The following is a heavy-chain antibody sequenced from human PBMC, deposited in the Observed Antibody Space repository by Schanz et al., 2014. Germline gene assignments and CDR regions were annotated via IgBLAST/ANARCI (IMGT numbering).Heavy chain of an antibody. Sequence: QVQLQESGPGLVKPSETLSLTCTVSGDSVNSNYWNWIRQSPGRGLEWIGHFYNPGSTNYNPSLKSRPTIPIDPSTNQVSLKLPSVTAADTAVYFCARNKYTSGWYYFDYWGQGVLVTVSS. V-gene: IGHV4-59*08. CDR3: ARNKYTSGWYYFDY. CDR2: FYNPGST. J-gene: IGHJ4*02. D-gene: IGHD6-19*01. CDR1: GDSVNSNY.